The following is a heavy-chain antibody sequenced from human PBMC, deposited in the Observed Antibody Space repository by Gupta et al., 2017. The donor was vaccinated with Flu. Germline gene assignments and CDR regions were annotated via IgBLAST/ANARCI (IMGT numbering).Heavy chain of an antibody. J-gene: IGHJ6*03. Sequence: QVQLVESGGGVVQPGRSLRLSCAASGVIFCGYAVHWVRQARGKGLELIALISHDGSTKYYADSVKGRFTISRDNSKDTVYLQMNSLRGENTAVYYCARGNDGSGSFSYFYYYYMDVWGKGTTVTVSS. V-gene: IGHV3-30*04. CDR2: ISHDGSTK. CDR3: ARGNDGSGSFSYFYYYYMDV. D-gene: IGHD3-10*01. CDR1: GVIFCGYA.